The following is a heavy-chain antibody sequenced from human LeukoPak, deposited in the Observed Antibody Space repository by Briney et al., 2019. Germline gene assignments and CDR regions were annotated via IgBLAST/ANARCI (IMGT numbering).Heavy chain of an antibody. CDR1: GYTFTGYY. CDR2: INPNSGGT. CDR3: ARDVAYCGGDCYSDY. Sequence: ASVKVSCKASGYTFTGYYMHWVRQAPGQGLEWMGWINPNSGGTNYAQKFQGRVTMTRDTSISTAYMELSRLRSDDTAVYYCARDVAYCGGDCYSDYWGQGTLVTVSS. D-gene: IGHD2-21*02. J-gene: IGHJ4*02. V-gene: IGHV1-2*02.